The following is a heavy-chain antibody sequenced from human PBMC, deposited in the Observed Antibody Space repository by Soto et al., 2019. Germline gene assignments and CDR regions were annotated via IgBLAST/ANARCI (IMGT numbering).Heavy chain of an antibody. CDR1: GGTFSSYT. CDR3: ARERVIGGNWNPRTRAQKKTPDVEENWFDP. Sequence: GASVKVSCKASGGTFSSYTISWVRQAPGQGLEWMGRIITILGIANYAQKFQGRVTITADKSTSTAYMELSSLRSEDTAVYYCARERVIGGNWNPRTRAQKKTPDVEENWFDPWGQGTLVTVSS. J-gene: IGHJ5*02. D-gene: IGHD1-1*01. V-gene: IGHV1-69*04. CDR2: IITILGIA.